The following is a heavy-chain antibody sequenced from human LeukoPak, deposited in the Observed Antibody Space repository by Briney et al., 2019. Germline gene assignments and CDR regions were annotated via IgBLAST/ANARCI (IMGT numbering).Heavy chain of an antibody. D-gene: IGHD3-3*01. Sequence: SETLSLTCTVSGGSIINYSWSWIRQPAGRGLEWIGRVYTSGSTNYNPSLKSRVTMSVDTSKNRFSLKLSSVTAADTAVYYCARGSGYSGYYFDYWGQGTLVTVSS. CDR2: VYTSGST. V-gene: IGHV4-4*07. J-gene: IGHJ4*02. CDR3: ARGSGYSGYYFDY. CDR1: GGSIINYS.